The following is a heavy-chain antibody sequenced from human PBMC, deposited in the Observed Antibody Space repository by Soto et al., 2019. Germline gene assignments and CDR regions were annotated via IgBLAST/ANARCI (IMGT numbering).Heavy chain of an antibody. Sequence: EVQLVESGGGLVQPGGSLRLSCAASGFTFSSYEMNWVRQAPGKGLGWVSYISSSGSTIYYADSVKGRFTISRDNAKNSLYLQMNSLRAEDTAVYYCARDAIAAAGFDYWGQGTLVTVSS. D-gene: IGHD6-13*01. CDR1: GFTFSSYE. CDR2: ISSSGSTI. J-gene: IGHJ4*02. V-gene: IGHV3-48*03. CDR3: ARDAIAAAGFDY.